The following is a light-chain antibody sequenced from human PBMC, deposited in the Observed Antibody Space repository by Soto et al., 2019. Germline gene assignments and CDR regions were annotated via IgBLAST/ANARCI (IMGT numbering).Light chain of an antibody. CDR1: QSISSW. CDR2: KAS. J-gene: IGKJ1*01. Sequence: DIQMTQSPSTLSASVGDRVTITCRASQSISSWLAWYQQKPGKAPKLLIYKASSLESGVPSRFSGSGSGTEFTLTISSLQPEDFATYYCQQSYTSWWTFGQGTKVEIK. V-gene: IGKV1-5*03. CDR3: QQSYTSWWT.